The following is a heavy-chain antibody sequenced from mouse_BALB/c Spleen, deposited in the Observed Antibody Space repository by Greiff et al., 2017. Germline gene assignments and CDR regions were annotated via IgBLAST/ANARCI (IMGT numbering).Heavy chain of an antibody. D-gene: IGHD2-1*01. CDR2: IYPGNVNT. J-gene: IGHJ3*01. V-gene: IGHV1S56*01. Sequence: QVQLQQSGPELVKPGASVRISCKASGYTFTSYYIHWVKQRPGQGLEWIGWIYPGNVNTKYNEKFKGKATLTADKSSSTAYMQLSSLTSEDSAVYFCASHGNSFAYWGQGTLVTVSA. CDR3: ASHGNSFAY. CDR1: GYTFTSYY.